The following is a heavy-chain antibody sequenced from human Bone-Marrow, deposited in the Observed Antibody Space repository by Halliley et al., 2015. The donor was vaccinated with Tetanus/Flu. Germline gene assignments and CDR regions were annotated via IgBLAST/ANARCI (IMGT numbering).Heavy chain of an antibody. J-gene: IGHJ4*02. Sequence: WVSAISGSGGSTYYADSVKGRFTISRDNSKNTLYLQMNSLRAEDTAVYYCAKDRVVVVTALGDYWGQGTLVPVSS. CDR2: ISGSGGST. D-gene: IGHD2-21*02. CDR3: AKDRVVVVTALGDY. V-gene: IGHV3-23*01.